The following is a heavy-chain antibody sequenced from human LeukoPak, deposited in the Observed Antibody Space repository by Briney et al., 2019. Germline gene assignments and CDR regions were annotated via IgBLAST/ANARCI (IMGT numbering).Heavy chain of an antibody. CDR1: GGFISSSSYY. J-gene: IGHJ3*02. V-gene: IGHV4-39*01. CDR3: ARLDIVVVPAGGAFDI. CDR2: IYYSGST. Sequence: KPSETLSLTCTVSGGFISSSSYYWGWIRQPPGKGLEWIGSIYYSGSTYYNPSLKSRVTISVDTSKNQFSLKLSSVTAADTAVYYCARLDIVVVPAGGAFDIWGQGTMVTVSS. D-gene: IGHD2-2*01.